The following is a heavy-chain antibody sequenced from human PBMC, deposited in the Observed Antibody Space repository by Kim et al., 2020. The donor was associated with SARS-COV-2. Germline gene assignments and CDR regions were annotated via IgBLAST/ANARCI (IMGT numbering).Heavy chain of an antibody. CDR1: GYTFTSYG. V-gene: IGHV1-18*01. J-gene: IGHJ1*01. D-gene: IGHD6-19*01. CDR2: ISAYNGNT. Sequence: ASVKVSCKASGYTFTSYGISWVRQAPGQGLEWMGWISAYNGNTNYAQKLQGRVTMTTDTSTSTAYMELRSLRSDDTAVYYCARRGIAVAPAEYFQHWGQGTLVTVSS. CDR3: ARRGIAVAPAEYFQH.